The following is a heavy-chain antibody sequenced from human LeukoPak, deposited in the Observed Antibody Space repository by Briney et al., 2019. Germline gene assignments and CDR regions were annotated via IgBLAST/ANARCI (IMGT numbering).Heavy chain of an antibody. CDR1: GFTFRNYE. J-gene: IGHJ4*02. CDR3: SRDVNNTFDY. D-gene: IGHD1-14*01. CDR2: IDGSGSTM. Sequence: GGSLRLTCAASGFTFRNYELIWVRQAPGKGLEFVSYIDGSGSTMYYADSVKGRFTISRDNTKNSVFLQMNSLRAEDTAVYYCSRDVNNTFDYWGQGTLVTVSS. V-gene: IGHV3-48*03.